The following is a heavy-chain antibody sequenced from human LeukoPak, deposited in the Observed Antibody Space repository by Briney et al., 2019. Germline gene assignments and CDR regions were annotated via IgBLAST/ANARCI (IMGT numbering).Heavy chain of an antibody. CDR2: IYYSGSTY. CDR3: ARGDFKGQGMTTVTTLDY. V-gene: IGHV4-39*07. J-gene: IGHJ4*02. CDR1: GGSISSSSYY. Sequence: SETLSLTCTVSGGSISSSSYYWGWIRQPPGKRLEWIGSIYYSGSTYYYNPSLKSRVTISVDTSKNQLSLKLSSLRSEDTAVYYCARGDFKGQGMTTVTTLDYWGQGTLVTVSS. D-gene: IGHD4-11*01.